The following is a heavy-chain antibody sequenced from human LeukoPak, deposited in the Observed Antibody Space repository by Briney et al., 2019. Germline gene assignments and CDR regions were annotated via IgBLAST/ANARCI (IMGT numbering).Heavy chain of an antibody. V-gene: IGHV1-69*04. CDR3: ARDTSSSWYYYWFDP. J-gene: IGHJ5*02. D-gene: IGHD6-13*01. Sequence: ASVKVSCKASGGTFSSYAISWVRQAPGQGLEWMGRFIPILGIANYAQKFQGRVTITADKSTSTAYMELSSLRSEDTAVYYCARDTSSSWYYYWFDPWGQGTLVTVSS. CDR1: GGTFSSYA. CDR2: FIPILGIA.